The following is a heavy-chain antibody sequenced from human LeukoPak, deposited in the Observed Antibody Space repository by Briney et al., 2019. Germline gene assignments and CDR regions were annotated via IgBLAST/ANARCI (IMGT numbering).Heavy chain of an antibody. J-gene: IGHJ4*02. CDR3: ARDSTALVGSWLVQGGDFDY. CDR1: GFTFSSYE. V-gene: IGHV3-48*03. D-gene: IGHD6-19*01. CDR2: ISSSGSTI. Sequence: GPLRLSCAASGFTFSSYEMNWVRQAPGKGLEWVSSISSSGSTIYYADSVKGRFTISRDNAKNSLYLQMNSLRAEDTAVYYCARDSTALVGSWLVQGGDFDYWGQGTLVTVSS.